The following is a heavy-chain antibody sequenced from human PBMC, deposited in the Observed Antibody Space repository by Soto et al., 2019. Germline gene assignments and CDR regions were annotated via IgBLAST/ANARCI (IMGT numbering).Heavy chain of an antibody. CDR2: ITPFNGNT. J-gene: IGHJ5*02. CDR1: GYTFTYYH. V-gene: IGHV1-45*02. Sequence: SVKVSCKASGYTFTYYHVHWVRQAPGQALEWMGWITPFNGNTNYAQKFQDRVTITRDRSMSTAYMELSSLRSEDTAMYYCARVPNRNDPWFDPWGQGTLVT. D-gene: IGHD1-1*01. CDR3: ARVPNRNDPWFDP.